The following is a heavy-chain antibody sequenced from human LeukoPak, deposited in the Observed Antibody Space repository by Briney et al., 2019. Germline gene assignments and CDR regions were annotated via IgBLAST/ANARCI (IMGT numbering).Heavy chain of an antibody. CDR3: ATDSTGSSWYRDWFDP. V-gene: IGHV1-24*01. Sequence: ASVKVSCKVSGYTLTELSMHWVRQAPGKGLEWMGGFDPEDGETIYAQKFQGRVTMTEDTSTDTAYMELSSLRSEVTAVYYCATDSTGSSWYRDWFDPWGQGTLVTVSS. D-gene: IGHD6-13*01. CDR2: FDPEDGET. CDR1: GYTLTELS. J-gene: IGHJ5*02.